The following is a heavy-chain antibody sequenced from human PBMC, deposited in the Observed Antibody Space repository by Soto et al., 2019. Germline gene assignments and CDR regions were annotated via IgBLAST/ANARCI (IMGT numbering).Heavy chain of an antibody. V-gene: IGHV5-10-1*01. D-gene: IGHD5-12*01. CDR3: ARASPGGYDYGYF. CDR1: GYIFTIYW. CDR2: IDPSDSYT. Sequence: EVQLVQSGAEVKKPGESLRISCKGSGYIFTIYWISWVRQMTGQGLEWMGSIDPSDSYTNYSPSFQAHVTISADKSISTAYLQGSSLKDSDTAMYYCARASPGGYDYGYFCGQGSLVTVSS. J-gene: IGHJ4*02.